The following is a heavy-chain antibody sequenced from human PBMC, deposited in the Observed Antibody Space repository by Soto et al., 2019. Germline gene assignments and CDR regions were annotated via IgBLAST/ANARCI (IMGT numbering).Heavy chain of an antibody. CDR1: GGSFSGYY. Sequence: SETLSLTCAVYGGSFSGYYWSWIRQPPGKGLEWIGEINHSGSTNYNPSLKSRVTISVDTSKNQFSLKLSSVTAADTAVYYCAREKNILTGYYNWGLDYWGQGTLVTVSS. J-gene: IGHJ4*02. CDR3: AREKNILTGYYNWGLDY. V-gene: IGHV4-34*01. CDR2: INHSGST. D-gene: IGHD3-9*01.